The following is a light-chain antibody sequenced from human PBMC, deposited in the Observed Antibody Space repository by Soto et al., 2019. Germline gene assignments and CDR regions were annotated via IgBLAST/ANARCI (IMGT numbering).Light chain of an antibody. J-gene: IGLJ3*02. CDR1: SSDVGAYKY. Sequence: QSALTQPPAASGSPGQSVTISCTGTSSDVGAYKYVSWYQQYPGKAPKLMIYEVSKRPSGVPDRFSGSKSGNTASLTVSGLQAEDEADYLGSNIWVFGGGTKLTVL. V-gene: IGLV2-8*01. CDR3: SNIWV. CDR2: EVS.